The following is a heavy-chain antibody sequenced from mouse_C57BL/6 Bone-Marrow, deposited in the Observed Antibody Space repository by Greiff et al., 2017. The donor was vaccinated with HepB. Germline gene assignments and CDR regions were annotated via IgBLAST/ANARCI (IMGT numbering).Heavy chain of an antibody. CDR2: ISYDGSN. CDR3: AREWGYGNYYFDY. V-gene: IGHV3-6*01. J-gene: IGHJ2*01. CDR1: GYSITSGYY. D-gene: IGHD2-1*01. Sequence: DVHLVESGPGLVKPSQSLSLTCSVTGYSITSGYYWNWIRQFPGNKLEWMGYISYDGSNNYNPSLKNRISITRDTSKNQFFLKLNSVTTEDTATYYCAREWGYGNYYFDYWGQGTTLTVSS.